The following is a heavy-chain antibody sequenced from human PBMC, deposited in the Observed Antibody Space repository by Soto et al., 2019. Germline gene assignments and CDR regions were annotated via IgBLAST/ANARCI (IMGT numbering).Heavy chain of an antibody. CDR1: GFTFSSYG. V-gene: IGHV3-30*18. J-gene: IGHJ4*02. CDR2: ISYDGSNK. Sequence: PGGSLRLSCAASGFTFSSYGMHWVRQAPGKGLEWVAVISYDGSNKYYADSVKGRFTISRDNSKNTLYLQMNSLRAEDTAVYYCAKDFEVVQAFDYWGQGTLVTVSS. D-gene: IGHD2-21*01. CDR3: AKDFEVVQAFDY.